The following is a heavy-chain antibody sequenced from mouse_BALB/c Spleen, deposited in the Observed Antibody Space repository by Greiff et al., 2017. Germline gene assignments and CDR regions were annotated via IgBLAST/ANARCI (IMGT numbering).Heavy chain of an antibody. CDR2: IWAGGST. J-gene: IGHJ4*01. D-gene: IGHD2-2*01. V-gene: IGHV2-9*02. CDR3: ARVYGYDADYAMDY. Sequence: VQLKESGPGLVAPSQSLSITCTVSGFSLTSYGVHWVRQPPGKGLEWLGVIWAGGSTNYNSALMSRLSISKDNSKSQVFLKMNSLQTDDTAMYYCARVYGYDADYAMDYWGQGTSVTVSS. CDR1: GFSLTSYG.